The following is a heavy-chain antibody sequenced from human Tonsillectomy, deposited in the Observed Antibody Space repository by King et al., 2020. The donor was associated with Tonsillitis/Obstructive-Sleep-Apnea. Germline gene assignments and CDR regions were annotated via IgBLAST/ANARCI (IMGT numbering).Heavy chain of an antibody. CDR3: AGLLKDNYYYYYMDV. J-gene: IGHJ6*03. CDR1: GGTFSSDA. D-gene: IGHD2/OR15-2a*01. Sequence: QLVQSGAEVKKPGSSVKVSCKASGGTFSSDAISWVRQAPVQGLEWMGGSIPIFGTANYAQKFQGRVTITADESTSTAYMELSSLRSEDTAVYYCAGLLKDNYYYYYMDVWGKGTTVTVSS. CDR2: SIPIFGTA. V-gene: IGHV1-69*12.